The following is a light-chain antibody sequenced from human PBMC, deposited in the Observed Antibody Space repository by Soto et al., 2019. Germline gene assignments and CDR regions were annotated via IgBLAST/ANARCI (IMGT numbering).Light chain of an antibody. J-gene: IGLJ1*01. CDR1: SSNIGAGYD. Sequence: QSVLTQPPSVSGAPGQRVTISCTGSSSNIGAGYDVHWYQQLPGTAPKLLIYGNSNRPSGVPDRFSGSKSGTSASLAITGLQAEVFADYYCQPYASIFRGSVFGTAPNGTVL. CDR3: QPYASIFRGSV. CDR2: GNS. V-gene: IGLV1-40*01.